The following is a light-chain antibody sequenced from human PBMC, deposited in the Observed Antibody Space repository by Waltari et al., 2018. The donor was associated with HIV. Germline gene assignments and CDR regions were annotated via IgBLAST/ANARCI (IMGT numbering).Light chain of an antibody. CDR1: SSDIGDHDL. CDR2: EVT. Sequence: QSALTQPASVSGSPGQSITISCTGTSSDIGDHDLVSWYQQHPGKAPKLLIYEVTSRASGVSDRFSGSKSANTASLTIYGLQTEDEADYYCSSHSPSSTLLFGGGTKLTVL. J-gene: IGLJ3*02. CDR3: SSHSPSSTLL. V-gene: IGLV2-14*03.